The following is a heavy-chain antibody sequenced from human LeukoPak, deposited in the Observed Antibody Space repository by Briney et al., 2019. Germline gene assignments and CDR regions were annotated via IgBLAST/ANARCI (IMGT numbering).Heavy chain of an antibody. Sequence: GRSLRLSCAASGFTFSSYAMSWVRQAPGKGLEWVSAISGSGGSTYYADSVKGRFTISRDNSKNTLYLQMNSLRAEDTAVYYCAKDGTTIFGVVIIGPEFDYWGQGTLVTVSS. CDR3: AKDGTTIFGVVIIGPEFDY. V-gene: IGHV3-23*01. D-gene: IGHD3-3*01. CDR2: ISGSGGST. J-gene: IGHJ4*02. CDR1: GFTFSSYA.